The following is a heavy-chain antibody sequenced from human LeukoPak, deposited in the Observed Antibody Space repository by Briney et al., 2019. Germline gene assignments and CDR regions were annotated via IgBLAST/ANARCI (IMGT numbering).Heavy chain of an antibody. V-gene: IGHV4-34*01. J-gene: IGHJ4*02. CDR1: GGSFSGYY. Sequence: SETLSLTCAVYGGSFSGYYWSWIRQPPGKGPEWIGEINHSGSTNYNPSLKSRVTISVDTSKNQFSLKLSSVTAADTAVYYCARRQSPFSFGYWGQGTLVTVSS. D-gene: IGHD3-10*01. CDR3: ARRQSPFSFGY. CDR2: INHSGST.